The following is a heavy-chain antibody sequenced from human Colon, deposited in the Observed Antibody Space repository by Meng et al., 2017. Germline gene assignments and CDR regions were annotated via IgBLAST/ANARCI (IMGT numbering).Heavy chain of an antibody. Sequence: VQLQDAGPGMVTPSEPLSLACAVPGGSISTYSWSWIRQPPGKGLEWIGNNYYSGSTNYNPSLASRVTISVDSSKNQFSLKLSSVTAADTAVYYCARHQNGGTYPLDYWGQGTLVTVSS. CDR3: ARHQNGGTYPLDY. CDR1: GGSISTYS. J-gene: IGHJ4*02. D-gene: IGHD3-16*02. CDR2: NYYSGST. V-gene: IGHV4-59*08.